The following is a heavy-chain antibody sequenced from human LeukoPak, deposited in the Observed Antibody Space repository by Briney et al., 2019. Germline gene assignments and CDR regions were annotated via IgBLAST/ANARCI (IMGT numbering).Heavy chain of an antibody. CDR2: IRCKANSYAT. V-gene: IGHV3-73*01. J-gene: IGHJ6*03. Sequence: GGPLRLPCAASGVLYSGCDMHWVRDATGKGLVWVGRIRCKANSYATAYAASVKGRFSISRDDSKNTAYLQMNSLKTEDTAVYYCTSPNCGGDCSYYYYMDVWGKGTTVTVSS. CDR1: GVLYSGCD. D-gene: IGHD2-21*02. CDR3: TSPNCGGDCSYYYYMDV.